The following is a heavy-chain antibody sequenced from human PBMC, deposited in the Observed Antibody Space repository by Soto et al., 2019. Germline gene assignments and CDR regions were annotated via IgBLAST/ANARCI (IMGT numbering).Heavy chain of an antibody. V-gene: IGHV1-46*01. Sequence: ASVKVSCKASGYTFTSYYMHWVRQAPGQGLEWMGIINPSGGSTSYAQKFQGRVTMTRDTSTSTVYMELSSLRSDDTAVYYCARDLPAGPGTFRQEPLDTWGQGKRVT. D-gene: IGHD2-2*01. J-gene: IGHJ3*02. CDR3: ARDLPAGPGTFRQEPLDT. CDR2: INPSGGST. CDR1: GYTFTSYY.